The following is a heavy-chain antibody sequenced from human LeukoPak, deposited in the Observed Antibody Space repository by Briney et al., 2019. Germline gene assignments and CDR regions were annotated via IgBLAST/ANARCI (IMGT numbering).Heavy chain of an antibody. J-gene: IGHJ4*02. Sequence: ETLSLTCTVSGGSISSYYWSWIRQPPGKGLEWIGYIYYSGSTNYNPSLKSRVTISVDKSKNQFSLKLSSVTAADTAVYYCARRPIQLWSRGLDYWGQGTLVTVSS. CDR3: ARRPIQLWSRGLDY. D-gene: IGHD5-18*01. V-gene: IGHV4-59*12. CDR1: GGSISSYY. CDR2: IYYSGST.